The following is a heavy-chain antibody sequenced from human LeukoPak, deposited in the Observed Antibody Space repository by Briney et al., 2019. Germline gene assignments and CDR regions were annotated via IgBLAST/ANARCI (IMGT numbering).Heavy chain of an antibody. CDR2: IYYSGST. D-gene: IGHD6-19*01. CDR1: GGSISSYY. J-gene: IGHJ4*02. V-gene: IGHV4-59*08. CDR3: ATLAVDYFDY. Sequence: SETLSLTCTVSGGSISSYYWSWIRQPPGKRLEWIGYIYYSGSTNYNPSLKSRVTISVDTSKNQFSLKLSSVTAADTAVYYCATLAVDYFDYWGQGTLVTVSS.